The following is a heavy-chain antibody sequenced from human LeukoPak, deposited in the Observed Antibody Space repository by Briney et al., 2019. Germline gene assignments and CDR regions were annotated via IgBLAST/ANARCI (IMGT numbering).Heavy chain of an antibody. CDR3: ARDDRYDFWSGYRAHYYYYGMDV. CDR2: INPNSGGT. J-gene: IGHJ6*02. Sequence: ASVKVSCKASGYTFTGYYMHWVRQAPGQGLEWMGWINPNSGGTNYAQKFQGRVTMTRDTSISTAYMELSSLRSEDTAVYYCARDDRYDFWSGYRAHYYYYGMDVWGQGTTVTVSS. CDR1: GYTFTGYY. D-gene: IGHD3-3*01. V-gene: IGHV1-2*02.